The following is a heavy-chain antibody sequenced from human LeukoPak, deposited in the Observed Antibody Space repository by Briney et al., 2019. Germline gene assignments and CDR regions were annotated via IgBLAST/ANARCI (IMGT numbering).Heavy chain of an antibody. J-gene: IGHJ4*02. V-gene: IGHV4-59*08. CDR1: GGSISSYY. Sequence: SETLSLTCTVSGGSISSYYWSWIRQPPGKGLEWIGYIYYSGSTNYNPSPKSRVTISIDTSKNQFSLELSSVTAADTAVYYCARRQQLVSHFDYWGQGTLVTVSS. D-gene: IGHD6-13*01. CDR2: IYYSGST. CDR3: ARRQQLVSHFDY.